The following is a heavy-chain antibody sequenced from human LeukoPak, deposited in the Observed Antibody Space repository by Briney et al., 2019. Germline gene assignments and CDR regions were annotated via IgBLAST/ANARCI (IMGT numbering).Heavy chain of an antibody. D-gene: IGHD3-10*01. V-gene: IGHV4-39*07. CDR3: ARDLYLYYYGSGSYYNPRAEYYYGMDV. CDR2: IYYSGST. J-gene: IGHJ6*02. CDR1: GGSISSSSYY. Sequence: PSETLSLTCTVSGGSISSSSYYWGWIRQPPGKGLEWIGSIYYSGSTYYNPSLKSRVTISVDTSKNQFSLKLSSVTAAGTAVYYCARDLYLYYYGSGSYYNPRAEYYYGMDVWGQGTTVTVSS.